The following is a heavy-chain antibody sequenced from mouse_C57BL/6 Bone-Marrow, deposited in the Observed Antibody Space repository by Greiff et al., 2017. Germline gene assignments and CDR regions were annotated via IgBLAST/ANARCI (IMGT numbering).Heavy chain of an antibody. V-gene: IGHV1-81*01. CDR2: IYPRRGNT. Sequence: QVQLQQSGAELARPGASVKLSCKASGYTFTSYGISWVKQRTGQGLEWIGEIYPRRGNTYYNEKFKGKATLTADKSSSTAYMELRSLTSEDSAVYFCVGGWFAYWGQGTLVTVSA. J-gene: IGHJ3*01. CDR1: GYTFTSYG. CDR3: VGGWFAY.